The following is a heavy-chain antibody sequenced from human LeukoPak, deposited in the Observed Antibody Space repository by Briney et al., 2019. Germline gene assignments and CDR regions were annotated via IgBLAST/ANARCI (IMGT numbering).Heavy chain of an antibody. J-gene: IGHJ4*02. V-gene: IGHV4-39*01. Sequence: SETLSLTCTVSGGSISGSSYYWGWIRQPPGKGLEWTGSIYYSGSTYYKPSLKSRVTISVDTSKNQFSLKLSSVTAADTAVYYCARPPGFSTSFWDWGQGTLVTVSS. CDR3: ARPPGFSTSFWD. CDR2: IYYSGST. D-gene: IGHD2-2*01. CDR1: GGSISGSSYY.